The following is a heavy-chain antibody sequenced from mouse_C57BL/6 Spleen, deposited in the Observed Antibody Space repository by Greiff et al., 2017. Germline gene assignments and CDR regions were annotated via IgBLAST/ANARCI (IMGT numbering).Heavy chain of an antibody. CDR1: GFTFTDYY. CDR2: IRNKANGYTT. CDR3: ARYDWDGGYFDY. V-gene: IGHV7-3*01. D-gene: IGHD4-1*01. Sequence: EVQGVESGGGLVQPGGSLSLSCAASGFTFTDYYMSWVRQPPGKALEWLGFIRNKANGYTTEYSASVKGRFTISRDNSQSILYRQMNALRAEDSATYYCARYDWDGGYFDYWGQGTTLTVSS. J-gene: IGHJ2*01.